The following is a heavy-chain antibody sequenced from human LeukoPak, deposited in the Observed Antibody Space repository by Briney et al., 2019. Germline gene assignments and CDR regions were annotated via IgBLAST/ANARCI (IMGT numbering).Heavy chain of an antibody. V-gene: IGHV3-30*02. D-gene: IGHD5-24*01. CDR2: IRYDGSNK. J-gene: IGHJ4*02. CDR1: GFTFSSYA. Sequence: GGSLRLSCAASGFTFSSYAMHWVRQAPGKGLEWVAFIRYDGSNKYYADSVKGRFTISRDNSKNTLYLQMNSLRAEDTAVYYCARDGGRRDDYWGQGTLVTVSS. CDR3: ARDGGRRDDY.